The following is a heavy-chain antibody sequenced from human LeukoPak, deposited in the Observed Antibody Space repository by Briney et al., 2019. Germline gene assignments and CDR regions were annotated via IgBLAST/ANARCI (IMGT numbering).Heavy chain of an antibody. J-gene: IGHJ4*02. V-gene: IGHV1-2*02. CDR2: INPNSGGT. D-gene: IGHD2-2*01. Sequence: GASVKVSCRASGYTFTGYYMRWVRQAPGQGLEWMGWINPNSGGTNYAQKFQGRVTMTRDTPISTAYMELSRLRSDDTAVYYCASETYCSSTSRYVAYWGQGTLVTVSS. CDR3: ASETYCSSTSRYVAY. CDR1: GYTFTGYY.